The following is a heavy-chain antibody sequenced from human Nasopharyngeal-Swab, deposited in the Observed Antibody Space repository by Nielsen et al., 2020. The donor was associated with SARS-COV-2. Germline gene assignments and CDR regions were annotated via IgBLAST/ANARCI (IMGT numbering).Heavy chain of an antibody. CDR1: GFSCSIYA. D-gene: IGHD3-3*01. Sequence: GGSLRLSCAASGFSCSIYAMSWVRQPPGKGLEWVSTISGSATNTYYADSVKGRFTISRDNSKNTLYLQMNSLRAEDTAVYYCAKGQGEYYENAFDMWGQGTMVTVSS. J-gene: IGHJ3*02. CDR2: ISGSATNT. CDR3: AKGQGEYYENAFDM. V-gene: IGHV3-23*01.